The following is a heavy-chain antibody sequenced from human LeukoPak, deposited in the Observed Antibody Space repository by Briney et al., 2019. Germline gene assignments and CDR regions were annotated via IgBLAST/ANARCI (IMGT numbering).Heavy chain of an antibody. V-gene: IGHV4-61*05. CDR2: IYYSGST. J-gene: IGHJ3*02. CDR1: GGSISSSSYY. Sequence: SETLSLTCTVSGGSISSSSYYWGWIRQPPGKGLEWIGYIYYSGSTNYNPSLKSRVTISVDKSKNQFSLKLSSVTAADTAVYYCARAVGTPRIVGAKLGASAFDIWGQGTMVTVSS. CDR3: ARAVGTPRIVGAKLGASAFDI. D-gene: IGHD1-26*01.